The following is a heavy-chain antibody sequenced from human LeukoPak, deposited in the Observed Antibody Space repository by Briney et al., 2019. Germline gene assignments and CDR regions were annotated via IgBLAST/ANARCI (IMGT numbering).Heavy chain of an antibody. Sequence: KASETLSLTCTVSGGSISSYYWSWIRQPAGKGLEWIGRIYSSGSTNYNPSLKSRITVSVDTSKNQFSLKLSSATAADTAVYYCARVSRFCSGDSCYSYFDYWGQGTLVTVSS. CDR3: ARVSRFCSGDSCYSYFDY. CDR2: IYSSGST. D-gene: IGHD2-15*01. V-gene: IGHV4-4*07. J-gene: IGHJ4*02. CDR1: GGSISSYY.